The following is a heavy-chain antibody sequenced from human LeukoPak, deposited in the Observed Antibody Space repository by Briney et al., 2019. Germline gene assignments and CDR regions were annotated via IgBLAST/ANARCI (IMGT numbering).Heavy chain of an antibody. CDR1: GGSISSYY. V-gene: IGHV4-59*01. D-gene: IGHD6-19*01. J-gene: IGHJ4*02. CDR2: IYYSGST. Sequence: SETLSLTCTVSGGSISSYYWSWIRQPPGKGLGWIGYIYYSGSTNYNPSFKSRVTISVDTSKNQFSLKLSSVTAADTAVYYCARDLSSGWYRYFDYWGQGTLVTVSS. CDR3: ARDLSSGWYRYFDY.